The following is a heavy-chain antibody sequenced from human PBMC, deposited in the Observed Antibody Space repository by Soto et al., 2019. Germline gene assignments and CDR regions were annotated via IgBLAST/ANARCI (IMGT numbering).Heavy chain of an antibody. Sequence: GGSLRLSCAVSGFTFSDSRLDWVRYTMHWVRQTPGKGLEWVAVISYDGSNKYYADSVKGRFTISRDNSKNTLYLQMNSLRAEKTAVYSFAKDLLPIFGVVIMGVGFRGQGTLVTVSS. CDR1: GFTFSDSRLDWVRYT. CDR3: AKDLLPIFGVVIMGVGF. CDR2: ISYDGSNK. V-gene: IGHV3-30*04. D-gene: IGHD3-3*01. J-gene: IGHJ4*02.